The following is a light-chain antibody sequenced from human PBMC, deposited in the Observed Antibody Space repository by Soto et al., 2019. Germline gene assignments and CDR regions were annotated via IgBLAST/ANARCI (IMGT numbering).Light chain of an antibody. V-gene: IGKV3-20*01. CDR2: GAS. J-gene: IGKJ1*01. CDR1: QSISSSY. Sequence: EIVLTQSPGTLSLSPRERATLSCRASQSISSSYLAWYQQKPGQAPRLLIYGASSRATGTPDRFSGSGSGTDFTLTISRLEPEDFAVYYCQQYYSSPWTFGLGTKVEIK. CDR3: QQYYSSPWT.